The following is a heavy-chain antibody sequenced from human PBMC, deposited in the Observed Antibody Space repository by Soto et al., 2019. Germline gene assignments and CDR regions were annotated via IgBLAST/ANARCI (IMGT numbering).Heavy chain of an antibody. CDR1: GFTFSSYW. Sequence: GGSLRLSCAASGFTFSSYWMSWVRQAPGKGLEWVANIKQDGSEKYYVDSVKGRFTISRDNAKNSLYLQMNSLRAEDTAVYYCATTSYIWGSYRVPFDYWGQGTLVTVSS. CDR2: IKQDGSEK. V-gene: IGHV3-7*01. CDR3: ATTSYIWGSYRVPFDY. D-gene: IGHD3-16*02. J-gene: IGHJ4*02.